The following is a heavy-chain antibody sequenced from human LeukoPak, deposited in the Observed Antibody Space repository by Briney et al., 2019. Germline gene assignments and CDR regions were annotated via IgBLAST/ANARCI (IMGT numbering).Heavy chain of an antibody. V-gene: IGHV3-23*01. D-gene: IGHD1-26*01. CDR3: AKDLTGPIVGASSSTTKFDY. Sequence: PGRSLRLSCAASGFTFSSYAMSWVRQTPGKGLEWVSAISGSGDNTHYADSVMGRFTISRDNSKNTLYLQMSSLRAEDTAVYYCAKDLTGPIVGASSSTTKFDYWGQGTLVTVSS. CDR1: GFTFSSYA. CDR2: ISGSGDNT. J-gene: IGHJ4*02.